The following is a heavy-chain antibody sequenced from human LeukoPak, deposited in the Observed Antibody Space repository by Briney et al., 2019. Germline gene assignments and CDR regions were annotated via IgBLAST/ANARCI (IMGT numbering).Heavy chain of an antibody. J-gene: IGHJ4*02. Sequence: SETLSLTCSVSGGSISLSYYYWGWIRQPPGKALEWIGSVYYSGTTSYNPSLKSRVTISVDMSKNHFSLRLSSVTTADTAMYYCARGTLYSGWSYYFNYWGQGSQVTVSS. CDR2: VYYSGTT. CDR1: GGSISLSYYY. CDR3: ARGTLYSGWSYYFNY. V-gene: IGHV4-39*07. D-gene: IGHD6-19*01.